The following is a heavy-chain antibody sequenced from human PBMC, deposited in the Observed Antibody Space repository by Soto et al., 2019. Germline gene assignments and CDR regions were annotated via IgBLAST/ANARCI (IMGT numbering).Heavy chain of an antibody. CDR3: ARYCSSTSCYTGYGMDV. J-gene: IGHJ6*02. V-gene: IGHV4-31*11. Sequence: PSETLSLTCAVSGGSISSGGYYWSWIRQHPGKGLEWIGYIYYSGSTYYNPSLKSRVTISVDTSKNQFSLKLSSVTAADTAVYYCARYCSSTSCYTGYGMDVWGQGTTATVSS. CDR1: GGSISSGGYY. D-gene: IGHD2-2*02. CDR2: IYYSGST.